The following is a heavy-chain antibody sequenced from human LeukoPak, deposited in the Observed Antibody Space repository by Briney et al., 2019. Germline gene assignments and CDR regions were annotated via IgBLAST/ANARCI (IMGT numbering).Heavy chain of an antibody. V-gene: IGHV4-34*01. CDR1: GGSFSGYY. CDR3: ARLTMVRGVVKGWLDP. J-gene: IGHJ5*02. Sequence: SETLSLTCAVYGGSFSGYYWSWIRQPPGKGLEWIGEINHSGSTNYNPSLKSRVTISVDTSKNQFSLKLSSVTAADTAVYYCARLTMVRGVVKGWLDPWGQGTLVTVSS. D-gene: IGHD3-10*01. CDR2: INHSGST.